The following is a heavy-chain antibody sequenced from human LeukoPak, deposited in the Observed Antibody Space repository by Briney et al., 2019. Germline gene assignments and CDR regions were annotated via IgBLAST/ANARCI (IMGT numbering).Heavy chain of an antibody. Sequence: SGGSLRLSCTASGFAFDEHGMSWVRQVPGKGLEWVSGINWSGKSTAYTDPFRGRFTISRDNAKSSLYLQMDSLRAEDTALYYCARAPITSPFYFDSWGQGTLVTVSS. CDR1: GFAFDEHG. V-gene: IGHV3-20*04. CDR2: INWSGKST. CDR3: ARAPITSPFYFDS. D-gene: IGHD2-2*01. J-gene: IGHJ4*02.